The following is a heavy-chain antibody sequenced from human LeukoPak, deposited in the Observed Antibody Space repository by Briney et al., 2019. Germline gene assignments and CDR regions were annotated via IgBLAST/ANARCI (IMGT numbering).Heavy chain of an antibody. CDR2: IYYSGST. V-gene: IGHV4-39*02. D-gene: IGHD4-17*01. CDR3: ARDYGDYVLSY. J-gene: IGHJ4*02. Sequence: IPSETLSLTCTVSGGSISSSSYYWGWIRQPPGKGLEWIGSIYYSGSTYYNPSLKSRVTISVDTSKNQFSLKLSSVTAADTAVYYCARDYGDYVLSYWGQGTLVTVSS. CDR1: GGSISSSSYY.